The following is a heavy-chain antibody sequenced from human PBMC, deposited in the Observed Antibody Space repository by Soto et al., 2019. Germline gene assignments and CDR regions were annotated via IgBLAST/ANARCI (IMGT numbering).Heavy chain of an antibody. CDR2: MNPNSGAT. V-gene: IGHV1-2*06. CDR3: ANLPPTHDWFDR. Sequence: QVQLVQSAAEVKNPGASVKVSCKASGYTFTGYFIHWLRQAPGQGLEWMGRMNPNSGATNYAPKFQGRVSMNRDTSIRTDYMELASLRSDDTAVYYYANLPPTHDWFDRWGEGTLVTVSS. CDR1: GYTFTGYF. J-gene: IGHJ5*02.